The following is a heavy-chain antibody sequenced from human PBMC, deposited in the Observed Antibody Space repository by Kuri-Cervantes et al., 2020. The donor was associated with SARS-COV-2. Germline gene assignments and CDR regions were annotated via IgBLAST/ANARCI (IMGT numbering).Heavy chain of an antibody. J-gene: IGHJ4*02. V-gene: IGHV3-21*01. D-gene: IGHD6-19*01. CDR2: ISSSSSYI. Sequence: GESLKISCAASGFTFSSYAMNWVRRAPGKGLEWVSSISSSSSYIYYADSVKGRFTISRNNSKNTLYLQMNGLRAEDTAVYYCASSPVDYFDYWGQGTLVTVSS. CDR1: GFTFSSYA. CDR3: ASSPVDYFDY.